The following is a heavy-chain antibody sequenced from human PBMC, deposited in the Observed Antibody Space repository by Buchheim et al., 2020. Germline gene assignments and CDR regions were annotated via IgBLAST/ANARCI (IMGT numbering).Heavy chain of an antibody. J-gene: IGHJ6*02. V-gene: IGHV3-48*04. D-gene: IGHD3-3*01. CDR1: GFTFSSYS. CDR3: ARDGVFLGWGLYYYYYGMDV. CDR2: ISSISSTI. Sequence: EVQLVESGGGLVQPGGSLRLSCAASGFTFSSYSMNWVRQAPGKGLEWVSYISSISSTIYYADSVKGRFTISRDNAKNSLYLQMNSLRAEDTAVYYCARDGVFLGWGLYYYYYGMDVWGQGTT.